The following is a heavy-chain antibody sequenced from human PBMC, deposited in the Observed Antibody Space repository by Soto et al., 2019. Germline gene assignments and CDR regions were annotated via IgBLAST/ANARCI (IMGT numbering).Heavy chain of an antibody. CDR2: IYSGGYT. J-gene: IGHJ4*02. CDR3: ATRAGGGGY. CDR1: GFTVSNNY. Sequence: EVQLVESGGGLIQPGGSLRLSCAVSGFTVSNNYMSWVRQAPGKGLEGVSVIYSGGYTAYGDSVKGRFTISRDNSKNTLDLKGNSRGADDRAVYSGATRAGGGGYWGQGTLVTVSS. D-gene: IGHD3-10*01. V-gene: IGHV3-53*01.